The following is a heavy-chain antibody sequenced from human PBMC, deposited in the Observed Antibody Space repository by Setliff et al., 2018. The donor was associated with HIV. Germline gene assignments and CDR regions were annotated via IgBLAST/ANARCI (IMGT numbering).Heavy chain of an antibody. CDR1: GYTFTIYA. D-gene: IGHD1-1*01. CDR3: ARGSTLDWVYYYMDV. J-gene: IGHJ6*03. Sequence: ASVKVSCKASGYTFTIYAIHWVRQAPGQRLEWMGWINAGNGNTKYSQEFQSRVTINRDTSASTAYMELSSLRSEDMAVYYCARGSTLDWVYYYMDVWGKGPTFTVSS. V-gene: IGHV1-3*03. CDR2: INAGNGNT.